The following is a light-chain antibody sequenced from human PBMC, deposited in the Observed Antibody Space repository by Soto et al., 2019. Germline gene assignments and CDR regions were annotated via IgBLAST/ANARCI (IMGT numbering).Light chain of an antibody. CDR2: EDS. CDR1: SSDVGGYNY. J-gene: IGLJ3*02. Sequence: QSALTQPASVSGSPGQSITISCTGTSSDVGGYNYVSWYQQYPGKAPKLMIYEDSNRPSGVSNRFSGSKSGNTASLTISGLQAEDEADYYCSSFTSTHTGVFGGGTKVTVL. CDR3: SSFTSTHTGV. V-gene: IGLV2-14*01.